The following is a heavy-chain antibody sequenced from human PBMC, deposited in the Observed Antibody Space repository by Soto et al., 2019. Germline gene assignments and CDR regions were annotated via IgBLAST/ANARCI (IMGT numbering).Heavy chain of an antibody. CDR1: GGSISSGGYY. D-gene: IGHD2-15*01. CDR3: ARDIRGDKSPNYFDY. J-gene: IGHJ4*02. V-gene: IGHV4-31*03. CDR2: IYYSGST. Sequence: QVQLQESGPGLVKPSQTLSLTCTVSGGSISSGGYYWSWIRQHPGKGLEWIGYIYYSGSTYYNPSLKSRVTISVDTSKNQFSLKLSSVTAADTAVYYCARDIRGDKSPNYFDYWGQGTLVTVSS.